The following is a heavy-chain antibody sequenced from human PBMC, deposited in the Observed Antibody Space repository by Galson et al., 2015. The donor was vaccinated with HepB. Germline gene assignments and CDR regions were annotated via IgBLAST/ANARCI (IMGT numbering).Heavy chain of an antibody. J-gene: IGHJ6*02. D-gene: IGHD3-3*01. Sequence: SLRLSCAASGFTFSSYSMNWVRQAPGKGLEWVSSVSSSSSYIYYADSVKGRFTISRDNAKSSLYLQMNSLRADEDTAVYYCARDRDDFWSGYFSRYGMDVWGQGTTVTVSS. CDR1: GFTFSSYS. CDR3: ARDRDDFWSGYFSRYGMDV. CDR2: VSSSSSYI. V-gene: IGHV3-21*01.